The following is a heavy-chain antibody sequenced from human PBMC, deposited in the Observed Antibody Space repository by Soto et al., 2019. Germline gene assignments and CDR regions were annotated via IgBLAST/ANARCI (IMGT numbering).Heavy chain of an antibody. CDR2: LYSDGRT. CDR1: GFIVSSSY. D-gene: IGHD6-13*01. Sequence: GGSLRLSCAASGFIVSSSYMSWVRQAPGKGLEWVSVLYSDGRTYYADSVKGRFTISRDNSKNTLYLQMNSLSAEDTAVYYCARCSGWYSQCYFDCWGQGTLVTVSS. J-gene: IGHJ4*02. V-gene: IGHV3-53*01. CDR3: ARCSGWYSQCYFDC.